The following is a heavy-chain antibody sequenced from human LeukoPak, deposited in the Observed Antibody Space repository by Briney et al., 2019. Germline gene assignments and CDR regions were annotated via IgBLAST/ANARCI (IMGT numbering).Heavy chain of an antibody. Sequence: ASVKVSCKASGYTFTNYGFSWVRQAPGQGLEWMGWITAYNGNTNYAQKLKGRVTMTTDTSTSTAYMELRSLRSDDTAVYYCARQGYGGHSQGAADYWGQGTLVTVSS. CDR2: ITAYNGNT. CDR1: GYTFTNYG. V-gene: IGHV1-18*01. J-gene: IGHJ4*02. D-gene: IGHD4-23*01. CDR3: ARQGYGGHSQGAADY.